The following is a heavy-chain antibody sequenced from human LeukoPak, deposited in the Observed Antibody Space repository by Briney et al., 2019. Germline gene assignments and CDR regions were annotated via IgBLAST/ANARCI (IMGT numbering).Heavy chain of an antibody. CDR3: AKLAKYFYGSETYYFFEH. Sequence: GGSLRLSCAASGFTFSSYAMSWVRQAPGKGLEWVSAISGSGGSTYYADSVKGRFTISRDNSKNTLYLQMNSLRVEDTAVYYCAKLAKYFYGSETYYFFEHWGQGTPVTASS. CDR1: GFTFSSYA. D-gene: IGHD3-10*01. J-gene: IGHJ4*02. CDR2: ISGSGGST. V-gene: IGHV3-23*01.